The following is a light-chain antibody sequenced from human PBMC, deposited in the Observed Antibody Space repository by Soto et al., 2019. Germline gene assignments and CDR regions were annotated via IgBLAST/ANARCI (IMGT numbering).Light chain of an antibody. J-gene: IGLJ1*01. CDR2: RNN. CDR3: ATWDGSLSGGV. CDR1: SSNIGSNY. V-gene: IGLV1-47*01. Sequence: QSVLTQPPSASGNPGQRVTISCSGSSSNIGSNYVFWYQQLPGTAPTLLIYRNNQRPSGVPDRFSGSKSGTSASLAISGLRFEDEADYYCATWDGSLSGGVFGTGTKGTVL.